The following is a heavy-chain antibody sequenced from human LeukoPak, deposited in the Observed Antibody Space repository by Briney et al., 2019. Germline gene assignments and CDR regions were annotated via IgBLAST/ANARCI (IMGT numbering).Heavy chain of an antibody. J-gene: IGHJ4*02. Sequence: MASETLSLTCAVSSGSLSGYSWGWIRQAPGKGLDWIGEIHHSGSTTYNSSLKNRVTISLDKPKSQFSLILTSVTAADTAVYYCTRRSGTVTPIDYWGQGILVTVSS. D-gene: IGHD4-17*01. CDR1: SGSLSGYS. CDR3: TRRSGTVTPIDY. V-gene: IGHV4-34*01. CDR2: IHHSGST.